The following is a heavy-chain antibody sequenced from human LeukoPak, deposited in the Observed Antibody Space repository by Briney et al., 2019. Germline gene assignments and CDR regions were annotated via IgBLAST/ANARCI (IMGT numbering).Heavy chain of an antibody. J-gene: IGHJ4*02. CDR3: AKESSGWSNGDY. D-gene: IGHD6-19*01. V-gene: IGHV3-23*01. CDR1: GFTFSSYA. Sequence: GGSLRLSCAASGFTFSSYAMSWVRXXXXXXXXXXSAISGSGGSTYYADSVKGRFTISRDNSKNTLYLQMNSLRAEDTAVYYCAKESSGWSNGDYWGQGTLVTVSS. CDR2: ISGSGGST.